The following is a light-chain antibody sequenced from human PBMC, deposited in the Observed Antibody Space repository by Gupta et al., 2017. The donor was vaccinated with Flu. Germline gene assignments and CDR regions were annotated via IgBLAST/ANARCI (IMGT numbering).Light chain of an antibody. CDR2: WAS. CDR3: QQYYSTPPT. J-gene: IGKJ2*01. V-gene: IGKV4-1*01. CDR1: QSVLYSSNNKNY. Sequence: CKSSQSVLYSSNNKNYLTWYQKKPGQPPKLLIYWASTRESGVPDRFSGSGSGTDFTLTISSLQAEDVAVYYCQQYYSTPPTFGQGTKLEIK.